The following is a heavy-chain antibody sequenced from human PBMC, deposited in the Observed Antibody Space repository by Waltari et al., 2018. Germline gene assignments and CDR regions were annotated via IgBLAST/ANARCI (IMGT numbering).Heavy chain of an antibody. CDR2: IYYSGST. V-gene: IGHV4-31*03. D-gene: IGHD3-16*01. CDR1: GGSISSGGYY. J-gene: IGHJ6*03. Sequence: QVQLQESGPGLVKPSQTLSLTCTVSGGSISSGGYYLSWIRQHPGKGLEWIGYIYYSGSTYYNPSLKSRVTISVDTSKNQFSLKLSSVTAADTAVYYCARAWGEDYYYYYMDVWGKGTTVTVSS. CDR3: ARAWGEDYYYYYMDV.